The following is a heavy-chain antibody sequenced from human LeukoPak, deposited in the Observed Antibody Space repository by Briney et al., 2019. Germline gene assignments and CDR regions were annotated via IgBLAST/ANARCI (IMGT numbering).Heavy chain of an antibody. CDR1: GGTFSSYA. CDR2: IIPIFGTA. D-gene: IGHD3-22*01. J-gene: IGHJ4*02. CDR3: ARDYYDSSGYPRYYFDY. V-gene: IGHV1-69*05. Sequence: SVKVSCKASGGTFSSYAISWVRQAPGQGLEWMRGIIPIFGTANYAQKFQGRVTITTDESTSTAYMELSSLRSEDTAVYYCARDYYDSSGYPRYYFDYWGQGTLVTVPS.